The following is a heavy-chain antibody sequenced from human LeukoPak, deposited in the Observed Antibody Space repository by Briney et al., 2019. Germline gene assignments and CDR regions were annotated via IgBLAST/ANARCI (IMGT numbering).Heavy chain of an antibody. D-gene: IGHD1-26*01. CDR2: ISGSGGST. Sequence: GGSLRLSCAASGFTFSSYAMSWVRQAPGKGLERVSAISGSGGSTYYADSVKGRFTISRDNSKNTLYLQMNSLRAEDTAVYYCAKIERATLSFDYWGQGTLVTVSS. J-gene: IGHJ4*02. CDR1: GFTFSSYA. V-gene: IGHV3-23*01. CDR3: AKIERATLSFDY.